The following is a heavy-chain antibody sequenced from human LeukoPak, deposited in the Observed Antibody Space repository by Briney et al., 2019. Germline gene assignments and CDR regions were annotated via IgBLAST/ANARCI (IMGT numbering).Heavy chain of an antibody. CDR2: ISVYNGNT. Sequence: ASVKVSCKASGYSFTNYDINWVRQAPGQGLEWMGWISVYNGNTNYAQKLQGRVTMTTDTSTNTAYMELRSLRSDDTAVYFCARPRHYGSGSYYNGGYDFDYWSQGTLVTVSS. D-gene: IGHD3-10*01. CDR3: ARPRHYGSGSYYNGGYDFDY. J-gene: IGHJ4*02. V-gene: IGHV1-18*01. CDR1: GYSFTNYD.